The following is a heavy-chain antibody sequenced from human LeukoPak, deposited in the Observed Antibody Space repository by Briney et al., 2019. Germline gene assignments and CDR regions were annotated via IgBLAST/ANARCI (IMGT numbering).Heavy chain of an antibody. V-gene: IGHV5-51*01. D-gene: IGHD2-2*01. CDR1: GYSFTTYW. J-gene: IGHJ6*03. CDR3: ARHGSGTSPRFYYYMDV. CDR2: IYPGDSDT. Sequence: GESLKISCQGSGYSFTTYWIVWVRQMPGKGLEWMGIIYPGDSDTRYSPSFQGQVTISADKSISTAYLQWSGLKASDTAIYYCARHGSGTSPRFYYYMDVWGKGTTVTVSS.